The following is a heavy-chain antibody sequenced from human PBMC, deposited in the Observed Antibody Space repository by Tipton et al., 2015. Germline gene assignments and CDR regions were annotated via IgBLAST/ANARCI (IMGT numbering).Heavy chain of an antibody. Sequence: SLRLSCVASGFTFDDYGMHWVRQTPGKGLEWVSGISWNSGSIGYADSVKGRFTISRDNSKKTVYLQMNNLRAEDTAVYYCARSFGVVIYQSAMDVWGQGTTVTVSS. V-gene: IGHV3-9*01. J-gene: IGHJ6*02. D-gene: IGHD3-3*01. CDR2: ISWNSGSI. CDR3: ARSFGVVIYQSAMDV. CDR1: GFTFDDYG.